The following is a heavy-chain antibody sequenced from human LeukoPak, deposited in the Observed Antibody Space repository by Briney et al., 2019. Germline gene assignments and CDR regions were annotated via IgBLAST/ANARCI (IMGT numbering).Heavy chain of an antibody. CDR3: AREAAPLYGSGSYYGYYYMDV. D-gene: IGHD3-10*01. CDR2: ISSSSSTI. CDR1: GFTFSSYS. J-gene: IGHJ6*03. V-gene: IGHV3-48*04. Sequence: GGSLRLSCAASGFTFSSYSMNWVRQAPGKGLEWVSYISSSSSTIYYADSVKGRFTISRDNAKNSLYLQMNSLRSDDTAVYYCAREAAPLYGSGSYYGYYYMDVWGKGTTVTVSS.